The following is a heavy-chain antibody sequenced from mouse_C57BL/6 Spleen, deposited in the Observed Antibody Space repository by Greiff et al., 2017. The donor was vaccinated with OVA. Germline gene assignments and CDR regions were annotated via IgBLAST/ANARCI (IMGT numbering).Heavy chain of an antibody. V-gene: IGHV1-15*01. CDR2: IDPETGGT. J-gene: IGHJ1*03. CDR3: TRRGDYYGSSSHWYFDV. D-gene: IGHD1-1*01. CDR1: GYTFTDYE. Sequence: QVQLQQSGAELVRPGASVTLSCKASGYTFTDYEMHWVKQTPVHGLEWIGAIDPETGGTAYTQKFKGNAILTADKSSSTAYMELRSLTSEDSAVYYCTRRGDYYGSSSHWYFDVWGTGTTVTVSS.